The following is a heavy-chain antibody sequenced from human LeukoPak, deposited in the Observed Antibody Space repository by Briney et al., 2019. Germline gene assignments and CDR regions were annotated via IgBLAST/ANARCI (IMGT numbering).Heavy chain of an antibody. CDR1: GFTLSRYA. CDR3: ARDWVSMVRGASQGY. J-gene: IGHJ4*02. V-gene: IGHV3-30-3*01. CDR2: IYLDGSNK. D-gene: IGHD3-10*01. Sequence: GGSLSLSCAASGFTLSRYAMHGVGPAPAKGGDGVAVIYLDGSNKYYADLVKGQVTISRDNSKNTLYLQMNSLRAEDTAVYYCARDWVSMVRGASQGYWGQGTLVTVSS.